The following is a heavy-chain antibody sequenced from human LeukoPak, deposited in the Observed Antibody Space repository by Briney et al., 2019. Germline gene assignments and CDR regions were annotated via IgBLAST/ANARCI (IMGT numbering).Heavy chain of an antibody. J-gene: IGHJ5*02. Sequence: GGSLRLSCAASGFTFSSYAMSWVRQAPGKGLEWVSANSGSGGSTYYADSVKGRFTISRDNSKNTLYLQMNRLRPEDTAVFYWAKGPYSSSWPNLSWFDPWGQGTLVTVSS. CDR3: AKGPYSSSWPNLSWFDP. CDR1: GFTFSSYA. CDR2: NSGSGGST. D-gene: IGHD6-13*01. V-gene: IGHV3-23*01.